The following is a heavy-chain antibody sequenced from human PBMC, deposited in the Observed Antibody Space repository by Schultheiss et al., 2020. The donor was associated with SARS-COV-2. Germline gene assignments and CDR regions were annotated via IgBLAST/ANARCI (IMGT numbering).Heavy chain of an antibody. V-gene: IGHV4-59*01. CDR3: ARVGDSRSYRYFNV. CDR1: GGSISSYY. Sequence: SETLSLTCTVSGGSISSYYWSWIRQPPGKGLEWIGYIYYSGSTYYNPSLKSRITISVDTSKNQISLNLSSVTAADTAVYYCARVGDSRSYRYFNVWGQGTTVTVSS. D-gene: IGHD3-22*01. CDR2: IYYSGST. J-gene: IGHJ6*02.